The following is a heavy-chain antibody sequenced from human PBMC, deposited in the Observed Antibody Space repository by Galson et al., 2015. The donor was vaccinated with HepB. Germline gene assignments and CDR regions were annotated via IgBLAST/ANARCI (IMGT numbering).Heavy chain of an antibody. D-gene: IGHD6-6*01. J-gene: IGHJ6*03. V-gene: IGHV3-7*03. Sequence: SLRLSCAASGFTFSSYWMSWVRQAPGKGLEWVANIKQDGSEKYYVDSVKDRFTMSRDNAKNSLYLQMNSLRAEDTAVYYCARDLYRTSSGVYEYYYMDVWGKGTTVTVSS. CDR1: GFTFSSYW. CDR2: IKQDGSEK. CDR3: ARDLYRTSSGVYEYYYMDV.